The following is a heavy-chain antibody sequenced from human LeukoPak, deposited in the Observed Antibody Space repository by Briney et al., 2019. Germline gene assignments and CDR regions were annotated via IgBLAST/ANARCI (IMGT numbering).Heavy chain of an antibody. Sequence: RSGGSLRLSCAASGFTFSSYSMNWVRQAPGKGLEWVSAISRSGTYIDYADSVKGRFSISRDNAKNSLYLQMNSLRAEDTAVYYCARDKDVGPTILVYWGQGTLVTVSS. V-gene: IGHV3-21*01. D-gene: IGHD1-26*01. J-gene: IGHJ4*02. CDR2: ISRSGTYI. CDR1: GFTFSSYS. CDR3: ARDKDVGPTILVY.